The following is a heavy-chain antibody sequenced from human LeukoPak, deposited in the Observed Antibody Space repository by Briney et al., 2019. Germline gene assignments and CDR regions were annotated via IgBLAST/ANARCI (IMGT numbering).Heavy chain of an antibody. D-gene: IGHD5-24*01. CDR3: AREAEMATIWN. CDR1: GGSISSYY. Sequence: PSETLSLTCTVSGGSISSYYWSWIRQPPGKGLEWIGYIYYSGSTNYNPSLKSRVTISVDTSKNQFSLKLSSVTAADTAVYYCAREAEMATIWNWGQGTLVTVSS. V-gene: IGHV4-59*01. J-gene: IGHJ4*02. CDR2: IYYSGST.